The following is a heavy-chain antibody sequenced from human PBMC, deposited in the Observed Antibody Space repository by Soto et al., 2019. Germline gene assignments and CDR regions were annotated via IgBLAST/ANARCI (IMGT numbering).Heavy chain of an antibody. V-gene: IGHV1-46*01. Sequence: QVQLVQSGAEVKKPGASVKVSCKASGYTFTDYYMHWVRQAPGQGLEWMGIINPSGGVTSYAQKFQGRVTMTRDTSTSTVYMELSSLRSEDTAVYYCARTDNSGYYHDWYFDLWGRGSLVTVSS. D-gene: IGHD3-22*01. CDR2: INPSGGVT. CDR3: ARTDNSGYYHDWYFDL. J-gene: IGHJ2*01. CDR1: GYTFTDYY.